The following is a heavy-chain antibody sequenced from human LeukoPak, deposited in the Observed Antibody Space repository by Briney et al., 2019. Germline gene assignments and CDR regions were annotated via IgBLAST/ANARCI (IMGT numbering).Heavy chain of an antibody. V-gene: IGHV1-2*02. CDR2: INPNSGGT. J-gene: IGHJ6*03. Sequence: ASVKASCKASGYTFTSYGISWVRQAPGQGLEWMGWINPNSGGTNYAQKFQGRVTMTRDTSISTAYMELSRLRSDDTAVYYCARNTPFESPRLTYYYYYMDVWGKGTTVTISS. D-gene: IGHD3-9*01. CDR1: GYTFTSYG. CDR3: ARNTPFESPRLTYYYYYMDV.